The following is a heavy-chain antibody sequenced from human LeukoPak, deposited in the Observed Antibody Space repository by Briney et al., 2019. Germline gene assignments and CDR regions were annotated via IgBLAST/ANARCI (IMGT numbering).Heavy chain of an antibody. J-gene: IGHJ6*03. CDR3: ARARGYSYGSGRTDYMDV. V-gene: IGHV4-61*02. CDR2: IYTSGST. D-gene: IGHD5-18*01. Sequence: SQTLSLTCTVSGNSISSGDYYWSWIRQPAGKGLEWIGRIYTSGSTNYNPSLKSRVTISVDTSKNQFSLKLSSVTAADTAVYYCARARGYSYGSGRTDYMDVWGKGTTVTVSS. CDR1: GNSISSGDYY.